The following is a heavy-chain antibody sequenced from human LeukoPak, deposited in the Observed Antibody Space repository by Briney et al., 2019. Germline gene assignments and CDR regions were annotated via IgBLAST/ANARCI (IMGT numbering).Heavy chain of an antibody. CDR3: AKRRSPGRSYYYGMDG. D-gene: IGHD1-26*01. Sequence: GGSLRLSCAASGFTFNCYSMNWVRQAPGKGLEGLSFICSTSTIYYADSVKGRFTISRDNANNSLYLQMNSLRDEDTGVYYCAKRRSPGRSYYYGMDGWREGTTVTVCS. J-gene: IGHJ6*04. CDR2: ICSTSTI. V-gene: IGHV3-48*02. CDR1: GFTFNCYS.